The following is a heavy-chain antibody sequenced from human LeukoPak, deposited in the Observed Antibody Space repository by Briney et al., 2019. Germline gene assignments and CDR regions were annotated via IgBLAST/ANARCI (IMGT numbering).Heavy chain of an antibody. D-gene: IGHD2-15*01. CDR2: INHSGST. CDR3: ARWYELVGNWFDP. Sequence: SETLSLTCAVYGGSFSGYYWSWIRQPPGKGLEWIGEINHSGSTNYNPSLNSRVTISVDTTKNPCSLKRSSVTAADTAVYYCARWYELVGNWFDPWGQGTLVTVSS. J-gene: IGHJ5*02. V-gene: IGHV4-34*01. CDR1: GGSFSGYY.